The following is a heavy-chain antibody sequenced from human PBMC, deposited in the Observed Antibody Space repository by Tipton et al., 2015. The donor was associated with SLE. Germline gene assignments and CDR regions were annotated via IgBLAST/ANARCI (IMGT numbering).Heavy chain of an antibody. J-gene: IGHJ6*02. CDR2: VYDSGST. D-gene: IGHD2-15*01. Sequence: TLSLTCTVSGGSMIAYYWSWIRQSTGKGLEWIGCVYDSGSTNYNPSLKSRVTVSIDTSKNQFSLTLSSVTAADTALYYCARIREIRWYAMDVWGQGTTVTVSS. V-gene: IGHV4-59*08. CDR3: ARIREIRWYAMDV. CDR1: GGSMIAYY.